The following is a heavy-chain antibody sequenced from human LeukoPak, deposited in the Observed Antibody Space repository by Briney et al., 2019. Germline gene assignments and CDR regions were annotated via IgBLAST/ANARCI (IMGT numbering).Heavy chain of an antibody. J-gene: IGHJ3*02. Sequence: ASVKVSCKASGGTLSSYAISWVRQAPGQGLEWMGGIIPIFGTANYAQKFQGRVTITADESTSTAYMELSSLRSEDTAVYYCARVPMEQWLVLEAFDIWGQGTMVTVSS. D-gene: IGHD6-19*01. CDR1: GGTLSSYA. CDR3: ARVPMEQWLVLEAFDI. CDR2: IIPIFGTA. V-gene: IGHV1-69*01.